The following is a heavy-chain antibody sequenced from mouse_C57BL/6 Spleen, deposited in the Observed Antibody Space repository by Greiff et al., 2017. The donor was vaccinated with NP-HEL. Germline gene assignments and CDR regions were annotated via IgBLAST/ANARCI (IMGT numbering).Heavy chain of an antibody. CDR1: GYTFTGYW. V-gene: IGHV1-9*01. D-gene: IGHD2-4*01. CDR3: ARLPSPVYDYDSFDV. Sequence: VQLQQSGAELMKPGASVKLSCKATGYTFTGYWIEWVKQRPGHGLEWIGEIFPGSGSTNYNEKFKGKATFTADTSSNTAYLQLSSLTTEDSAISYCARLPSPVYDYDSFDVWGPGTTITVSS. CDR2: IFPGSGST. J-gene: IGHJ1*01.